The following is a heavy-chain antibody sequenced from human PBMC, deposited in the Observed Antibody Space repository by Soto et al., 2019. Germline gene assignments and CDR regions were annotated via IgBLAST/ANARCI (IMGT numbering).Heavy chain of an antibody. CDR2: INAGNGNT. CDR3: ARGIIVGGWYPYSFDY. V-gene: IGHV1-3*01. D-gene: IGHD6-19*01. Sequence: ASVKVSCKASGYTFITYAMHWVRQAPGQRLEWMGWINAGNGNTKYSQKFQGRVSITRDTSASTAYMELSSLRSEDTAVYYCARGIIVGGWYPYSFDYWGQGTLITVSS. J-gene: IGHJ4*02. CDR1: GYTFITYA.